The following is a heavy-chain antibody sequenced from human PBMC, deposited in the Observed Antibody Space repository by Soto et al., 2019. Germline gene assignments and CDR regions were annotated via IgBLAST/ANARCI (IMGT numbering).Heavy chain of an antibody. J-gene: IGHJ6*02. CDR3: ARRDYDILTGYYRNYYYGMDV. CDR1: GYTFTNHG. Sequence: ASVKVSCKASGYTFTNHGVTWVRQAPGQGLEWMGWISANNGDTNYAQKLQGRVTMTTDTSTNTAYMELRSLRSDDTAVYYCARRDYDILTGYYRNYYYGMDVWGQGTTVTVSS. D-gene: IGHD3-9*01. V-gene: IGHV1-18*01. CDR2: ISANNGDT.